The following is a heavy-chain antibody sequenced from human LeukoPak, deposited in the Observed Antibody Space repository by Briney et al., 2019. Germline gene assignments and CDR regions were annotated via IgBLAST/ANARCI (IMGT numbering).Heavy chain of an antibody. CDR1: GGSISTYY. CDR2: VSYTGNT. CDR3: AREDPQTTVPEGMDV. Sequence: NPSETLSLTCTVSGGSISTYYWSWIRQPPGKGLEWIGYVSYTGNTNYNPALRSRVTISVDTSKNQFSLKVTSVTAADTAVYYCAREDPQTTVPEGMDVWGQGTTVTVSS. J-gene: IGHJ6*02. D-gene: IGHD4-17*01. V-gene: IGHV4-59*01.